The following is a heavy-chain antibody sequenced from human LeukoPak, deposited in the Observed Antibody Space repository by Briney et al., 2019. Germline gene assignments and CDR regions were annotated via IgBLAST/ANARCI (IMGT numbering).Heavy chain of an antibody. Sequence: GGSLRLSCAASGFTVSSNYMSWVRQAPGKGLEWVSVIYSGGSTYYADSVKGRLTISRDNSKNTLYLQMNSLRAEDTAVYYCAREYTVTTDDAFDIWGQGTMVTVSS. J-gene: IGHJ3*02. CDR1: GFTVSSNY. CDR3: AREYTVTTDDAFDI. V-gene: IGHV3-53*01. CDR2: IYSGGST. D-gene: IGHD4-17*01.